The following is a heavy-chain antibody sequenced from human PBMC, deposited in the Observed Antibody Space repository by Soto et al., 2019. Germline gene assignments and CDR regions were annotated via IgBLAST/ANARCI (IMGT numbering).Heavy chain of an antibody. V-gene: IGHV5-51*03. CDR3: ARDRVFRGADDALDI. J-gene: IGHJ3*02. CDR1: GYIFTDYW. CDR2: IYPDDSDT. D-gene: IGHD3-10*01. Sequence: EVQLVQSGVEVRQPGESLKISCQGFGYIFTDYWIAWVRQMPGKGLEWMGLIYPDDSDTRYSPSFQGQVTFSVDKSISTAYLQWNSLKASDTALYYCARDRVFRGADDALDIWGQGTVVTVSS.